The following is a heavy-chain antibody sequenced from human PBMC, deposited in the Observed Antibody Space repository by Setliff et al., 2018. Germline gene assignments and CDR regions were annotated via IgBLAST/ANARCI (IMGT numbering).Heavy chain of an antibody. CDR3: ARDQDFWSGYYRASHYMDV. J-gene: IGHJ6*03. CDR1: GGSISSGSYY. Sequence: SETLSLTCTVSGGSISSGSYYWSWIRQPAGKGLEWIGHIYTSGSTNYNPSLKSRVTISVDTSKNQFSLKLSSVTAADTAVYYCARDQDFWSGYYRASHYMDVWGKGTTVTVSS. D-gene: IGHD3-3*01. CDR2: IYTSGST. V-gene: IGHV4-61*09.